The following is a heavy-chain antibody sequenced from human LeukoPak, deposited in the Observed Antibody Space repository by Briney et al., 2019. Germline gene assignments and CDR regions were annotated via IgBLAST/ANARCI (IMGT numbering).Heavy chain of an antibody. J-gene: IGHJ6*02. CDR2: ISSSSSYM. Sequence: GGSLRLSCAASGFTFSSCSMNWVRQAPGKGLEWVSSISSSSSYMYYTDSVKGRFTISRDNARNSLYLQMNGLTAEDTAVYYCAREPSGRYYYSYGLDVWGQGTTVTVSS. CDR3: AREPSGRYYYSYGLDV. D-gene: IGHD5-12*01. CDR1: GFTFSSCS. V-gene: IGHV3-21*01.